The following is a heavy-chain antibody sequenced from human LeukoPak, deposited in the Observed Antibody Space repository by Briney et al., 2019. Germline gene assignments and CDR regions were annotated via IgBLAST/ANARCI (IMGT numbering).Heavy chain of an antibody. Sequence: SETLSLTCTVSGGSISSSSYYWGWIRQPPGKGLEWIGSIYYSGSTYYNPSLKSRVTISVDTSKNQFSLKLSSVTAADTAVYYCGRDWGSGTYFDYWGQGTLVTVSS. CDR1: GGSISSSSYY. CDR3: GRDWGSGTYFDY. V-gene: IGHV4-39*02. CDR2: IYYSGST. J-gene: IGHJ4*02. D-gene: IGHD1-26*01.